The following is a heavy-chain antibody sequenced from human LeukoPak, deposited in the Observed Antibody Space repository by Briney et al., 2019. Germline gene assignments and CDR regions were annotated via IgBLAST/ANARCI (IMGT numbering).Heavy chain of an antibody. V-gene: IGHV3-7*01. D-gene: IGHD2-8*02. CDR1: GFTFSSYR. CDR2: IKQDGSEK. Sequence: PGGSLRLSCAASGFTFSSYRMSWVRQAPGKGLEWVANIKQDGSEKYYVDSVKGRFTISRDNAKNSLFLQMNNLRVEDTAIYFCARDGCTASTCFNLGGFNHWAQGTLVTVSS. J-gene: IGHJ4*02. CDR3: ARDGCTASTCFNLGGFNH.